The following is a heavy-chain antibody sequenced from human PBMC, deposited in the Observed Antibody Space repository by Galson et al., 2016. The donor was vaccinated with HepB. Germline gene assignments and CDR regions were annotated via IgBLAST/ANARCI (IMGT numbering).Heavy chain of an antibody. Sequence: SVKVSCKASGGPFSSYAFSWVRQAPGQGLEWMGGIIPISGTANYAQKFPGRVTITADKSTKTVYMQLSSLRSEDTAVYYCTRDPGAGRGSGSYWDWGQGTLVTVSS. CDR1: GGPFSSYA. J-gene: IGHJ4*01. CDR2: IIPISGTA. CDR3: TRDPGAGRGSGSYWD. V-gene: IGHV1-69*06. D-gene: IGHD3-10*01.